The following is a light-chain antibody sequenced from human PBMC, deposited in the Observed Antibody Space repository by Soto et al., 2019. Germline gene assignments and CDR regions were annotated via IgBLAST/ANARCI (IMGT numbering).Light chain of an antibody. CDR3: LQRSSFHLP. V-gene: IGKV3-11*01. Sequence: IVLTQSPATLSLSPGERATLSCRASQNVGTFLTWLQQKPGQAPRLLIYDASNRAAGVPARFSGTGSDTDVTHAISSMEPEDFAVYYCLQRSSFHLPFGAGTKVEMK. J-gene: IGKJ4*01. CDR2: DAS. CDR1: QNVGTF.